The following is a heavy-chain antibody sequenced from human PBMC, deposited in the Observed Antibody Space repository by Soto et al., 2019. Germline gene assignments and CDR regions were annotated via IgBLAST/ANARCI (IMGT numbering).Heavy chain of an antibody. D-gene: IGHD3-16*02. V-gene: IGHV1-24*01. CDR2: FDPEDGET. CDR3: ARDEWDDYVWGSYRYGPNAFDI. Sequence: GGSVKVSCKVSGYTLTELSMHWVRQAPGKGLEWMGGFDPEDGETIYAQKFQGRVTMTEDTSTGTAYMELSSLRSEDTAVYYCARDEWDDYVWGSYRYGPNAFDIWGQGTMVTVSS. J-gene: IGHJ3*02. CDR1: GYTLTELS.